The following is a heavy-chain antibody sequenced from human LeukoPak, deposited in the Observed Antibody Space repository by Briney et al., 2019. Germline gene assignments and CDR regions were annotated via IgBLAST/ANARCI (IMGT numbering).Heavy chain of an antibody. D-gene: IGHD6-19*01. V-gene: IGHV1-24*01. CDR1: GYTLTELS. J-gene: IGHJ4*02. Sequence: GASVKVSCKVSGYTLTELSMHWVRQAPGKGLEWMGGFDPEDGETIHAQKFQGRVTMTEDTSTDTAYMELSSLRSEDTAVYYCATAIAVAGTGAFDYWGQGTLVTVSS. CDR2: FDPEDGET. CDR3: ATAIAVAGTGAFDY.